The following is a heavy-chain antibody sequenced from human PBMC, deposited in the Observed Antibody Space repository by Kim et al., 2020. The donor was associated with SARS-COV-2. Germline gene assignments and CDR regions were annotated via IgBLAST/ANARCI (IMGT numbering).Heavy chain of an antibody. D-gene: IGHD4-17*01. CDR2: IKSKTDGGTT. CDR3: TTRHKDMTTVTTWDY. J-gene: IGHJ4*02. CDR1: GFTFSNAW. V-gene: IGHV3-15*01. Sequence: GGSLRLSCAASGFTFSNAWMSWVRQAPGKGLEWVGRIKSKTDGGTTDYAAPVKGRFTISRDDSKNTLYLQMNSLKTEDTAVYYCTTRHKDMTTVTTWDYWGQGTLVTVSS.